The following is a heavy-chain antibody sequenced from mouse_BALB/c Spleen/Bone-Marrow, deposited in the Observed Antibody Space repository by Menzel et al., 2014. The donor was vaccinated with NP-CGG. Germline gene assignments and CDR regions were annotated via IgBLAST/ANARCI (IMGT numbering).Heavy chain of an antibody. CDR3: VRQNYDYAWFAY. D-gene: IGHD2-4*01. J-gene: IGHJ3*01. Sequence: EVMLVESGGGLVQPKGSLKLSCAASGFTFNTYAMNWVRQAPGKGLEWVARIRSKSNNYATYYADSVKDRFTISRDDSQSMLYLQMNNLKTKDTAMYYCVRQNYDYAWFAYWGQGTLVTVSA. V-gene: IGHV10-1*02. CDR2: IRSKSNNYAT. CDR1: GFTFNTYA.